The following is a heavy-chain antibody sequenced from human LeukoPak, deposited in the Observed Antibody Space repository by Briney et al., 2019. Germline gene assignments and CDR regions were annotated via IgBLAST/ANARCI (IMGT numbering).Heavy chain of an antibody. D-gene: IGHD6-6*01. Sequence: ASVKVSCKASGYTFTSYYMHWVRQAPGQGPEWMGIINPSGGSTSYAQKFQGRVTMTRDTSTSTVYMELSSLRSEDTAVYYCARDLSRRGLYSSSSDYYCMDVWGKGTTVTVSS. CDR2: INPSGGST. CDR3: ARDLSRRGLYSSSSDYYCMDV. CDR1: GYTFTSYY. J-gene: IGHJ6*03. V-gene: IGHV1-46*01.